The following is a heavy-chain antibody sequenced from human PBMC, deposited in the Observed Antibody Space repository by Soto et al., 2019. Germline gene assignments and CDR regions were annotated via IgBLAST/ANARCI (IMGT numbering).Heavy chain of an antibody. CDR2: INHSGST. D-gene: IGHD3-3*01. J-gene: IGHJ6*02. V-gene: IGHV4-34*01. CDR1: GGSFSGYY. CDR3: ARGGSITIFGVVSDYYGMDV. Sequence: LSLTCAVYGGSFSGYYWSWIRQPPGKGLEWIGEINHSGSTNYNPSLKIRVTISVDTSKNQFSLKLSSVTAADTAVYYCARGGSITIFGVVSDYYGMDVCGQGTTVTVSS.